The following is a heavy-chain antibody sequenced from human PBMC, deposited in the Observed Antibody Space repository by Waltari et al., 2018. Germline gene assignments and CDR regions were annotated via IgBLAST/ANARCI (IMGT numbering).Heavy chain of an antibody. D-gene: IGHD2-21*01. Sequence: QVQLVQSGAEIKKPGASVKVSCKASGYTFTSYGISWVRQAPGQGLEWMGWISAYNGDTNYAQNLQDRVTMSTDTATSTAYMELRSLRSADTAVYYCTRGRGQVRSHYWGQGTLVTVSS. J-gene: IGHJ4*02. CDR2: ISAYNGDT. CDR3: TRGRGQVRSHY. V-gene: IGHV1-18*01. CDR1: GYTFTSYG.